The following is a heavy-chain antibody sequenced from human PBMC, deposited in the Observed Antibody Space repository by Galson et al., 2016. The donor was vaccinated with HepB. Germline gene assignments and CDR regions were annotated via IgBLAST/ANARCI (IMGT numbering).Heavy chain of an antibody. CDR1: GFTFSSYA. J-gene: IGHJ1*01. V-gene: IGHV3-21*01. CDR3: ATDRRSIFGAVTEYFQH. D-gene: IGHD3-3*01. Sequence: SLRLSCAASGFTFSSYAMSWVRQAPGKGLEWVSSISSSTIYIYYADSVKGRFTISRDNAKSSLYLQMNSLRDEDTAVYYCATDRRSIFGAVTEYFQHWGQGTLVTVSS. CDR2: ISSSTIYI.